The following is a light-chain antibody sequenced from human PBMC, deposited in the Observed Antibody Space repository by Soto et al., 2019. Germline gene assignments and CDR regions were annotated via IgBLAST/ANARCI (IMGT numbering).Light chain of an antibody. CDR1: EDVSSK. J-gene: IGKJ1*01. Sequence: SPGGRATLSCRASEDVSSKLAWYQQKSGLPPRLVIYDASTRATGIPGRFIGSGSGKDFTLTISGLQSEELAIYYCLQYDTWPPGRFGQGTKVDIK. CDR3: LQYDTWPPGR. CDR2: DAS. V-gene: IGKV3-15*01.